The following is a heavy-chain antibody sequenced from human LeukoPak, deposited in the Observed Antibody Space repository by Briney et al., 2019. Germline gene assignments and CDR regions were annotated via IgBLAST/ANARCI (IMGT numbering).Heavy chain of an antibody. J-gene: IGHJ4*02. D-gene: IGHD6-13*01. CDR2: VST. CDR3: ARGRSIAAAGTPYFDY. Sequence: VSTNYNPSLKSRVTISVDTSKNQFSLKLSCVAAADTAVYYCARGRSIAAAGTPYFDYWGQGTLVTVSS. V-gene: IGHV4-34*01.